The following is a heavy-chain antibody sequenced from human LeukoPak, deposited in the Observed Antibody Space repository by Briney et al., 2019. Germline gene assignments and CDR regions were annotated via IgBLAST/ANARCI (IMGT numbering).Heavy chain of an antibody. J-gene: IGHJ4*02. CDR3: TTEERYNWNDGFDY. CDR2: IKSKTDGGTT. V-gene: IGHV3-15*01. CDR1: GFTFSNAW. D-gene: IGHD1-1*01. Sequence: PGGSLRLSCAASGFTFSNAWMSWVRQAPGKGLERVGRIKSKTDGGTTDYAAPVKGRFTISRDDSKNTLYLQMNSLKTEDTAVYYCTTEERYNWNDGFDYWGQGTLVTVSS.